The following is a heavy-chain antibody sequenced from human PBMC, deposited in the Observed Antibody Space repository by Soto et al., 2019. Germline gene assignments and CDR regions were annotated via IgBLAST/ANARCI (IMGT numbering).Heavy chain of an antibody. J-gene: IGHJ4*02. CDR2: IKQDGSEK. CDR1: GFTFSDYW. D-gene: IGHD2-21*02. Sequence: EVQLVESGGGLVQPGGSLRLSCAASGFTFSDYWMSWVRQAPGKGLEWVANIKQDGSEKYYVDSMKGRFTISRDNAENSLFLQMNSLRAEDTAVYYCARSRGLDYWGQGTLVTVSS. V-gene: IGHV3-7*01. CDR3: ARSRGLDY.